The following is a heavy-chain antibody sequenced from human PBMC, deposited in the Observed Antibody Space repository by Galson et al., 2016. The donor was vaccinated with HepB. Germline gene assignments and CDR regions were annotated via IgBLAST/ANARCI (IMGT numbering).Heavy chain of an antibody. CDR1: GYSFSTYW. Sequence: QSGAEVKKPGESLRISCKDSGYSFSTYWIIWVRQMPGKGLEWMGRIDPSDSYTHYSPSFQGHVTISADKSISTAYLQWSSLKASDTGIYYCARQGSSAGALYYYYGMDVWGQGTTVTVSS. V-gene: IGHV5-10-1*01. D-gene: IGHD2-15*01. J-gene: IGHJ6*01. CDR2: IDPSDSYT. CDR3: ARQGSSAGALYYYYGMDV.